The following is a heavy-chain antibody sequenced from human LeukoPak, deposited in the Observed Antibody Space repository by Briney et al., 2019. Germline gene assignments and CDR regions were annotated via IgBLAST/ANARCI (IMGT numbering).Heavy chain of an antibody. D-gene: IGHD3-22*01. CDR1: GYTFTDYH. J-gene: IGHJ4*02. V-gene: IGHV1-2*06. CDR2: INPKSGGT. CDR3: ARVTMMEGKYSDH. Sequence: ASVKVSCKASGYTFTDYHIHWVRQVPGQGLEWMGRINPKSGGTDYSQSFQGRVTMTSDTSISAAYLELSRLKSDDTAIYYCARVTMMEGKYSDHWGQGTLVTVSS.